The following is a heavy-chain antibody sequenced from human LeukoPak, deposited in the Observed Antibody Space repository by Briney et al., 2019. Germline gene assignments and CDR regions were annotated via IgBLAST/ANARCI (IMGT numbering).Heavy chain of an antibody. V-gene: IGHV1-2*02. Sequence: ASVRVSCEASGSTFTASYIHWVRQAPGQRLEWVGWLNANTGGTSYSQSFQGRVTMTRDTSINTAYMELSRLTSDDTAVYYCARLGQVILPNDAFDIWGQGTTVSVSS. J-gene: IGHJ3*02. CDR1: GSTFTASY. CDR3: ARLGQVILPNDAFDI. D-gene: IGHD1-26*01. CDR2: LNANTGGT.